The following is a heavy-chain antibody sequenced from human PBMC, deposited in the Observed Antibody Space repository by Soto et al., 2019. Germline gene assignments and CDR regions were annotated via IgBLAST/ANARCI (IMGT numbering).Heavy chain of an antibody. V-gene: IGHV4-30-2*01. J-gene: IGHJ2*01. CDR1: GGSISSGGYS. CDR2: IYHSGST. Sequence: QLQLQESGSGLVKPSQTLSLTCAVSGGSISSGGYSWRWIRQPPGKGLEWIGYIYHSGSTYYNPSLKSRVTISVDRSKNQFSLKLSSVTAADTAVYYCARGVVVVPAYWYFDLWGRGTLVTVSS. CDR3: ARGVVVVPAYWYFDL. D-gene: IGHD2-2*01.